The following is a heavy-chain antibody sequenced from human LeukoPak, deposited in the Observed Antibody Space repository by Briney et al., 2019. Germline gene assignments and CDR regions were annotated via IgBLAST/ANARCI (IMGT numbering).Heavy chain of an antibody. V-gene: IGHV4-59*01. CDR3: ARAGSGYSFDI. Sequence: PSETLSLTCTVSGGSISSYYWSWIRQPPGKGLKWIGYIYYSGGTDYNPSLKSRITISVDTSKNQFSLKLSSVTAADTAVYYCARAGSGYSFDIWGQGTMVTVSS. J-gene: IGHJ3*02. CDR1: GGSISSYY. D-gene: IGHD3-22*01. CDR2: IYYSGGT.